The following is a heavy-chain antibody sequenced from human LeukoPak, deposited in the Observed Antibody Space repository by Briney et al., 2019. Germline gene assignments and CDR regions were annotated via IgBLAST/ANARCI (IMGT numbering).Heavy chain of an antibody. D-gene: IGHD3-9*01. Sequence: SETLSLTCAVYGGSFSGYYWSWIRQPPGKGLEWIGSIYYTGSTYYNPSFKSRITISVDTSKNQFSLKVISVTAADTAVYYCARFLAGTRHFHFYYYMDVWGKGTTVTISS. CDR3: ARFLAGTRHFHFYYYMDV. CDR2: IYYTGST. CDR1: GGSFSGYY. V-gene: IGHV4-34*01. J-gene: IGHJ6*03.